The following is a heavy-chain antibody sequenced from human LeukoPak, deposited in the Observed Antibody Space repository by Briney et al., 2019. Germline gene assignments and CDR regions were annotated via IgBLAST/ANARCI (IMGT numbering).Heavy chain of an antibody. CDR2: IYHSGST. J-gene: IGHJ4*02. Sequence: SETLSLTCTVSGGSISSGSYYWSWIRQPAGKGLEWIGSIYHSGSTYYNPSLKSRVTISVDTSKNQFSLKLSSVTAADTAVYYCARTHEEASFPFGYWGQGTLVTVSS. V-gene: IGHV4-39*07. CDR1: GGSISSGSYY. D-gene: IGHD3-10*01. CDR3: ARTHEEASFPFGY.